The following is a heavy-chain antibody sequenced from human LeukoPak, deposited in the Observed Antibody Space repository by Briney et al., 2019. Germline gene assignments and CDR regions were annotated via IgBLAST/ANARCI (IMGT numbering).Heavy chain of an antibody. Sequence: GGSLRLSCAASGFSFSNYAMDWVRQAPGKSLEWVAVISKDGSMKYYSDSVKGRFTVSRDNSIHTLYLEMNSLKTEDTAVYYCAGESFDFWSQGTMVTVSS. J-gene: IGHJ3*01. V-gene: IGHV3-30*04. CDR2: ISKDGSMK. CDR3: AGESFDF. CDR1: GFSFSNYA.